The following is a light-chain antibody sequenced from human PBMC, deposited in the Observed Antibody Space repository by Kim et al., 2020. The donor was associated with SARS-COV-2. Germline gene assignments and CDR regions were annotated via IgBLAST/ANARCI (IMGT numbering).Light chain of an antibody. J-gene: IGLJ2*01. CDR2: DVN. Sequence: QSALTQPASVSGSPGQLITISCTGTSSDVGGYNYVSWYQQHPGKAPKVMIYDVNNRPSGVSNRFSGSKSGNTASLTISGLQAEDEADYYCPSHTSRNTLVIGGGTQLTVL. CDR1: SSDVGGYNY. V-gene: IGLV2-14*03. CDR3: PSHTSRNTLV.